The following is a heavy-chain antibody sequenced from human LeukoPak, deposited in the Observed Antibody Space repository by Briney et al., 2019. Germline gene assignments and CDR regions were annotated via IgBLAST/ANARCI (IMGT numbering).Heavy chain of an antibody. Sequence: GGSLRPSCAASGFTFSSYSMNWVRQAPGKGLEWVSSISSSSSYIYYADSVKGRFTISRDNAKNSLYLQMNSLRAEDTAVYYCARDPSPYPGSLVQRFDYWGQGTLVTVSS. J-gene: IGHJ4*02. CDR3: ARDPSPYPGSLVQRFDY. CDR1: GFTFSSYS. V-gene: IGHV3-21*01. D-gene: IGHD6-13*01. CDR2: ISSSSSYI.